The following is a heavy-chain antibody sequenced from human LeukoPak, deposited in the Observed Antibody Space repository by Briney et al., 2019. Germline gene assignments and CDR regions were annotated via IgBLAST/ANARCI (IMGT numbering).Heavy chain of an antibody. V-gene: IGHV3-33*08. CDR1: GFTFSTYE. CDR3: ARDGYDILTGYFDY. CDR2: IWFDGSNI. J-gene: IGHJ4*02. D-gene: IGHD3-9*01. Sequence: GGSLRLSCAASGFTFSTYEMNWVRQAPGKGLEWVAVIWFDGSNIYYAGSVKGRFTISRDNSKNTLYLQMNSLRAEDTAVYYCARDGYDILTGYFDYWGQGTLVTVSS.